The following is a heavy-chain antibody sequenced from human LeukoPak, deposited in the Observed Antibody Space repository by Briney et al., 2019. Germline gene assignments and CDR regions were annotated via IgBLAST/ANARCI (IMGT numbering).Heavy chain of an antibody. D-gene: IGHD6-13*01. CDR1: GYTFTSYY. CDR2: INPSGGST. V-gene: IGHV1-46*01. J-gene: IGHJ4*02. Sequence: GASVKVSCKASGYTFTSYYMHWVRQAPGQGLEWMGIINPSGGSTSYAQKFQGRVTISVDTSKNQFSLKLSSVTAADTAVYYCARQGGYSSSPAIWGQGTLVTVSS. CDR3: ARQGGYSSSPAI.